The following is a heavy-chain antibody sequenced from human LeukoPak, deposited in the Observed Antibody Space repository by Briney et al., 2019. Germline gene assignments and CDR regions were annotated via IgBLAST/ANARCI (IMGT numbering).Heavy chain of an antibody. CDR3: ARLGSSIFNGFDS. J-gene: IGHJ4*02. D-gene: IGHD6-6*01. V-gene: IGHV4-4*09. Sequence: SETLSLTCTVSGGSINTYYCSWIRQPPGKGLEWIGYVYSSGSTNYNPSLKSRVSISVDTSKNQFSLKLSSVTAADTAVYYCARLGSSIFNGFDSWGQGSLVTVSS. CDR1: GGSINTYY. CDR2: VYSSGST.